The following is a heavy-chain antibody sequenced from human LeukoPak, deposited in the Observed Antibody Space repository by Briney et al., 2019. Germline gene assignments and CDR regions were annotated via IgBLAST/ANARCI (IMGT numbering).Heavy chain of an antibody. V-gene: IGHV3-48*03. Sequence: GGSLRLSCAASGFTFSSYEMNWVRQAPGKGLEWVSYISTSASTIYYADSVKGRFTSSRDNAKNSLYLQMNSLRAEDTAVYYCARRGTSRSSYYFDYWGQGTLVTVSS. J-gene: IGHJ4*02. CDR3: ARRGTSRSSYYFDY. CDR2: ISTSASTI. CDR1: GFTFSSYE.